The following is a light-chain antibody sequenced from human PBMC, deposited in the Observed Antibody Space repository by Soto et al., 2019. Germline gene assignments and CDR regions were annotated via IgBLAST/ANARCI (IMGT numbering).Light chain of an antibody. CDR3: CSHAGNSAAEV. CDR1: SSDVGSYNL. CDR2: EGS. V-gene: IGLV2-23*01. Sequence: QSVLTQPASVSGSPGQSITISCTGTSSDVGSYNLVSWYQQHPGKAPKLMIYEGSKRHSGVSNRFSGSKSGNTASLTISGLHAEDEAEDDYCSHAGNSAAEVFGGGTKLTVL. J-gene: IGLJ3*02.